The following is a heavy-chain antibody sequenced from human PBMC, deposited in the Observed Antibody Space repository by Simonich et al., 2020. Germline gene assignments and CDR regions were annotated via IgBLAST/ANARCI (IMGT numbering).Heavy chain of an antibody. CDR2: IYYSGRT. Sequence: QLQLQESGPGLVKPSETLSLTCTVSGGSISSSSYYWGWIRQPPGKGLEGIGSIYYSGRTYYTPSLKSRVSISVDTSKNQFSLKLRSVTAADTAVYYCARHAGFAFDIWGQGTMVTVSS. J-gene: IGHJ3*02. CDR1: GGSISSSSYY. CDR3: ARHAGFAFDI. D-gene: IGHD6-13*01. V-gene: IGHV4-39*01.